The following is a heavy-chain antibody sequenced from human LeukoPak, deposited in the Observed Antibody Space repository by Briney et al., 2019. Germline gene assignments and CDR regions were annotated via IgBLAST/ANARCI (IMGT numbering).Heavy chain of an antibody. CDR1: AYTLTSYG. CDR2: ISAYNGHT. D-gene: IGHD2-2*01. Sequence: ASVKVSCKASAYTLTSYGISWVRQAPGQGLEWMGWISAYNGHTNYAQKLQGRATMTTDTSTSTAYMELRSLRSDDTAVYYCARTISPNYCSSTSCYGNWFDPWGQGTLVTVSS. V-gene: IGHV1-18*01. CDR3: ARTISPNYCSSTSCYGNWFDP. J-gene: IGHJ5*02.